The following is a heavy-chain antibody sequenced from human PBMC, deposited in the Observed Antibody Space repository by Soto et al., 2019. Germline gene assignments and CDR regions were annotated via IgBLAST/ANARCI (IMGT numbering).Heavy chain of an antibody. CDR1: GGTFSSYA. Sequence: SVKVSCKASGGTFSSYAISWVRQAPGQGLEWMGGIIPIFGTANYAQKFQGRVTITADKSTSTAYMELSSLRSEDTAVYYCASSAGAQFYYFDYWGQGTLVTVSS. CDR2: IIPIFGTA. D-gene: IGHD3-16*01. J-gene: IGHJ4*02. V-gene: IGHV1-69*06. CDR3: ASSAGAQFYYFDY.